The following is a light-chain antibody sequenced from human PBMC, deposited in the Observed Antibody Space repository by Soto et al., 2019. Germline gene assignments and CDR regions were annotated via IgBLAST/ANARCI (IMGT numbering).Light chain of an antibody. CDR1: QSISSY. J-gene: IGKJ5*01. Sequence: DVQMTESGSSVAAGVVDRFTITCLASQSISSYLNWYQHKPGKAPQLLIFDASNLATGVPSRFSGSGSGTPFTFTLSIVQPEDFATCYCHQYHNFPIPFGQRTRLEIK. CDR3: HQYHNFPIP. CDR2: DAS. V-gene: IGKV1-33*01.